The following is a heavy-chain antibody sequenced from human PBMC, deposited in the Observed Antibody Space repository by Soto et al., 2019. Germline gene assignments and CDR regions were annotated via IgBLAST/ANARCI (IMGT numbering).Heavy chain of an antibody. Sequence: QVQLVQSGPEVEKPGASVKVSCQASGYKFINYYMHWVRRAPGQGLEWVGMVNPNGGSTSYPQKFQGRVTMTRDTSTNTVFMELSGLTFEDTAVYFCARGEGLTVFRGGWFDTWGQGSLVIVSS. CDR2: VNPNGGST. V-gene: IGHV1-46*03. CDR1: GYKFINYY. CDR3: ARGEGLTVFRGGWFDT. J-gene: IGHJ5*02. D-gene: IGHD3-10*01.